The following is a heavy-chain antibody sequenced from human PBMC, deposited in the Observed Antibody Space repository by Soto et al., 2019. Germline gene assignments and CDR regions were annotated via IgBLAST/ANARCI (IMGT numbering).Heavy chain of an antibody. CDR3: ARGGSYYDILTGYFDY. D-gene: IGHD3-9*01. Sequence: SETLSLTCAVSGGSISSGGYSWSWIRQPPGKGLEWIGYIYHSGSTYYNPSLKSRVTISVDRSKNQFSLKLSSVTAADTAVYYCARGGSYYDILTGYFDYWGHGTLVTVSS. CDR2: IYHSGST. J-gene: IGHJ4*01. V-gene: IGHV4-30-2*01. CDR1: GGSISSGGYS.